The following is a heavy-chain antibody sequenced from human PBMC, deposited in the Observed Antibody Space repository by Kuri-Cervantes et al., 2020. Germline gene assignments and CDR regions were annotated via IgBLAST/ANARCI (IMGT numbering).Heavy chain of an antibody. D-gene: IGHD2-21*02. CDR1: GFTFSSYA. J-gene: IGHJ4*02. CDR2: LSGSGGNT. CDR3: AKDYRSPSSDCLFDY. V-gene: IGHV3-23*01. Sequence: GESLKISCAASGFTFSSYAMHWVRQAPGKGLEWVSGLSGSGGNTWYADSVKGRFTISRDNSKNTLYLQMNSLRADDTAVYYCAKDYRSPSSDCLFDYWGQGILVTVSS.